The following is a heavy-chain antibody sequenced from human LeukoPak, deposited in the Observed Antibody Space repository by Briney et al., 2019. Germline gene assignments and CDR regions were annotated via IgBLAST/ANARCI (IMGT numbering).Heavy chain of an antibody. CDR2: IIPILGIA. J-gene: IGHJ4*01. D-gene: IGHD2-15*01. Sequence: GASVKVSCKASGGTFSSYAISWVRQAPGQGLEWMGRIIPILGIANYAQKFQGRVTITADKSTSTAYMELSSLRSEDTAVYYCAREKEVRRGGSGYPGYCGHVTLVTVS. V-gene: IGHV1-69*04. CDR1: GGTFSSYA. CDR3: AREKEVRRGGSGYPGY.